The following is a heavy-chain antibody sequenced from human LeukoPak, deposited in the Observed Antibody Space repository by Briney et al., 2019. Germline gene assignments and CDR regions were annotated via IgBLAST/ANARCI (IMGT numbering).Heavy chain of an antibody. Sequence: GSLRLSCAASGFTFSSYAMHWVRQAPGKGLEWVTVISYDGTNKYYADTVKGRFAISRDNSKNTLYLQMNSLRVEDTAVYYCARDRLAETENTGFDPWGKEPLVTFP. CDR2: ISYDGTNK. V-gene: IGHV3-30*09. CDR1: GFTFSSYA. CDR3: ARDRLAETENTGFDP. J-gene: IGHJ5*02. D-gene: IGHD3-3*02.